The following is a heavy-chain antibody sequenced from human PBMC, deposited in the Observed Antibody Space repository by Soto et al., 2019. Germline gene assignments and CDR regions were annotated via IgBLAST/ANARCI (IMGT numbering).Heavy chain of an antibody. CDR2: ISGSGGDT. Sequence: EVQLLESGGGLVQPGGSLRLSCSASGFTFTSYAMSWVRQAPGKGLEWVSGISGSGGDTKSADSVKGRFTISRDKFKNMLYLQMNSLRAEDTAVYDCAKHDFWTLSDTGLDSWGQGTLVTVSS. CDR3: AKHDFWTLSDTGLDS. V-gene: IGHV3-23*01. J-gene: IGHJ4*02. CDR1: GFTFTSYA. D-gene: IGHD3-3*01.